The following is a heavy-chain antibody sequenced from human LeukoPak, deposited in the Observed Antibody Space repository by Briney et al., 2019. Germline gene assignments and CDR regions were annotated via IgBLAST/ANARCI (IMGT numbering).Heavy chain of an antibody. D-gene: IGHD3-22*01. Sequence: PGGSLRLSCAASGFTVSSNYMSWVRQAPGKGLEWVSFIYSGGSTYYADSVKGRFTISRDNSKNTLYLQMNSLRAEDTAVYYCARDYYDSSGYFHGAFDIWGQGTMVTVSS. V-gene: IGHV3-53*01. CDR2: IYSGGST. CDR3: ARDYYDSSGYFHGAFDI. J-gene: IGHJ3*02. CDR1: GFTVSSNY.